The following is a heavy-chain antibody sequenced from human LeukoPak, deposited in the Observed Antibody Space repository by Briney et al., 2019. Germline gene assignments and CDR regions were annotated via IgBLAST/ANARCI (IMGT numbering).Heavy chain of an antibody. CDR1: GFTFSSYA. J-gene: IGHJ6*02. Sequence: GGSLRLSCAASGFTFSSYAMSWVRQAPGKGLEWVSYISSSSSTIYYADSVKGRFTISRDNAKNSLYLQMNSLRDEDTAVYYCASNEGSFYYYYGMDVWGQGTTVTVSS. CDR3: ASNEGSFYYYYGMDV. D-gene: IGHD2-8*01. CDR2: ISSSSSTI. V-gene: IGHV3-48*02.